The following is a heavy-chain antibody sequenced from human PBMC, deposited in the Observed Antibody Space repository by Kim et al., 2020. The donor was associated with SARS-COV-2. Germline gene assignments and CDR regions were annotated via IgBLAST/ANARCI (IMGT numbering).Heavy chain of an antibody. CDR1: GYTFTSYG. Sequence: ASVKVSCKASGYTFTSYGISWVRQAPGQGLEWMGWISAYNGNTNYAQKLQGRVTMTTDTSTSTAYMELRSLRSDDTAVYYCARVQTLYDSSGPQWIDYWGQGTLVTVSS. V-gene: IGHV1-18*01. D-gene: IGHD3-22*01. CDR2: ISAYNGNT. J-gene: IGHJ4*02. CDR3: ARVQTLYDSSGPQWIDY.